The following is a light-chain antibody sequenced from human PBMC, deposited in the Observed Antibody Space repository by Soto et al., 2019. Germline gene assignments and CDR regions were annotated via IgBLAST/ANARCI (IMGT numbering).Light chain of an antibody. J-gene: IGLJ1*01. CDR3: TSYTPSSTYV. V-gene: IGLV2-14*03. CDR2: AVS. CDR1: SSDVGNYDY. Sequence: QSVLTQPASVSGSPGQSITISCTGTSSDVGNYDYVSWYQQYPGKAPKLMIYAVSRRPSGVSNRFSGSKSGNTASLTISGLQAEDKADYYCTSYTPSSTYVFGTGTKLTVL.